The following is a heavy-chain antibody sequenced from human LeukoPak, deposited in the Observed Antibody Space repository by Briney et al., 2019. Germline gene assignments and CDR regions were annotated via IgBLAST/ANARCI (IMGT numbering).Heavy chain of an antibody. J-gene: IGHJ3*02. Sequence: SETLSLTCTISGGSISTYYWSWIRQPPGKGLEWIGYIYYSGSTNYNPSLKSRVTMSVDTSKNRFSLRLSSVTAADTAVYYCARTITDDAFDIWGQGTMVTVSS. CDR1: GGSISTYY. V-gene: IGHV4-59*08. CDR3: ARTITDDAFDI. CDR2: IYYSGST. D-gene: IGHD5-24*01.